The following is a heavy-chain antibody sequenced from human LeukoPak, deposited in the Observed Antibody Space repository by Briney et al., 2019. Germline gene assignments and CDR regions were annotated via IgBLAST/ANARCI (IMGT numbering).Heavy chain of an antibody. Sequence: GGSLRLSCTASGFSFSGHWMHWARQLPGKGLVWVPRISPTGSTTSYADSVKGRFTVSRDNAKNTLYLQVNNLRAEDTAVYYCARGPNSNWSGLDFWGQGTPLTVSS. D-gene: IGHD6-6*01. CDR3: ARGPNSNWSGLDF. V-gene: IGHV3-74*01. J-gene: IGHJ4*02. CDR1: GFSFSGHW. CDR2: ISPTGSTT.